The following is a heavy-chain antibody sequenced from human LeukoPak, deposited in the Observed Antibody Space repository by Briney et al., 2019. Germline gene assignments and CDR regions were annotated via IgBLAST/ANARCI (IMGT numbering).Heavy chain of an antibody. D-gene: IGHD1-20*01. Sequence: GGSLRLSCAASGFTFSSYEMTWVRQAPGKGLEWLSYISGSGFAIYYADSVKGRFTISRDNAKNSLYLQMSSLRAEDTAVYYCAREGDIHNWNDCYYFDHWGQRTLVTVSS. J-gene: IGHJ4*02. V-gene: IGHV3-48*03. CDR3: AREGDIHNWNDCYYFDH. CDR1: GFTFSSYE. CDR2: ISGSGFAI.